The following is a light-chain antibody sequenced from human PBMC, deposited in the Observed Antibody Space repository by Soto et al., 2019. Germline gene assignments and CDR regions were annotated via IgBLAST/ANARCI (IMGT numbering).Light chain of an antibody. V-gene: IGKV1-5*02. J-gene: IGKJ1*01. CDR3: QQYNNYWT. CDR1: QNIRNW. Sequence: DIQMTESPSTRAAFVGGSVPSICRASQNIRNWLAWYQQKPGKAPNPLIYDASSLEGGVPSRFSGSGSATEFTLTISSLQPDDFATYYCQQYNNYWTFGQGTKVDI. CDR2: DAS.